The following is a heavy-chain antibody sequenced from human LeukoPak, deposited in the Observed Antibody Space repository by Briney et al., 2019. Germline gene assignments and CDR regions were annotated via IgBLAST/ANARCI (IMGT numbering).Heavy chain of an antibody. CDR3: AKSGYCSGGNCYRSFDY. CDR2: IYSGGST. V-gene: IGHV3-53*01. Sequence: GGSLRLSCAASGFTVSSNYMSWVRQAPGKGLEWVSVIYSGGSTYYADSVKGRFTISRDNSKNTLYLQMNSLRAEDTAVYYCAKSGYCSGGNCYRSFDYWGQGSLVTVSS. CDR1: GFTVSSNY. D-gene: IGHD2-15*01. J-gene: IGHJ4*02.